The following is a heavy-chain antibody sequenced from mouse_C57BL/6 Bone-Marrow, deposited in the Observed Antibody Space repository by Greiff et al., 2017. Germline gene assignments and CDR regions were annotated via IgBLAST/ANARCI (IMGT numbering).Heavy chain of an antibody. CDR2: IRLKSDNYAT. CDR3: TDNYDLYWYFDV. D-gene: IGHD2-4*01. V-gene: IGHV6-3*01. Sequence: EVHLVESGGGLVQPGGSMKLSCVASGFTFSNYWMNWVRQSPEKGLEWVAQIRLKSDNYATHYAESVKGRFTISRDDSKSSVYLQMNNLRAEDTGIYYCTDNYDLYWYFDVWGTGTTVTVSS. CDR1: GFTFSNYW. J-gene: IGHJ1*03.